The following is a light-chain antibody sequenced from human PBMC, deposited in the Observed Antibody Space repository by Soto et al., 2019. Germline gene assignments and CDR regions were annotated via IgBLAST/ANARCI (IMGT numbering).Light chain of an antibody. V-gene: IGKV1-33*01. Sequence: DIQMTQSPSSLSASVGDRVTIACQSSHDVSRNLNWFQQKPGEAPTLLIYDASNLERGVPSRFSGSGSGTDFTLTIRSLQPEDVATYYCQPYNSMLSFGGGTEVEMK. CDR3: QPYNSMLS. CDR2: DAS. J-gene: IGKJ4*01. CDR1: HDVSRN.